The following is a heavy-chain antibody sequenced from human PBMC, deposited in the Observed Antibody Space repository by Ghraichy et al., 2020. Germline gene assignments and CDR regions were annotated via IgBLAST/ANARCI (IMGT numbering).Heavy chain of an antibody. J-gene: IGHJ4*02. V-gene: IGHV3-23*01. Sequence: GGSLRLSCAASGFTFSSYAMSWVRQAPGKGLEWVSAISGSGGSTYYADSVKGRFTISRDNSKNTLYLQMNSLRAEDTAVYYCAKDLYYDYVWGRVVWGQGTLVTVSS. CDR1: GFTFSSYA. D-gene: IGHD3-16*01. CDR2: ISGSGGST. CDR3: AKDLYYDYVWGRVV.